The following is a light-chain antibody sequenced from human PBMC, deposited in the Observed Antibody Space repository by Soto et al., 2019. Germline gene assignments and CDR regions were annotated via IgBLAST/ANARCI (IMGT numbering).Light chain of an antibody. CDR2: GAS. J-gene: IGKJ4*01. V-gene: IGKV3-15*01. CDR3: QQYNDWPPQLT. CDR1: HSVSSK. Sequence: EXVMTXSPATLSVXXXXXXTLSCRASHSVSSKLAWYQQKPGQAPRLLIYGASTRATDIPARFSGSGSGTEFTLTISSLQSEGFAVYYCQQYNDWPPQLTFGGGTKVEIK.